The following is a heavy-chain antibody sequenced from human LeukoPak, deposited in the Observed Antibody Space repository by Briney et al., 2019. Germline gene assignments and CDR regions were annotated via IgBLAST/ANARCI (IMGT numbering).Heavy chain of an antibody. Sequence: GGSLRLSCAASGFTVNSNYLSWVRQAPGKGLEWVSTLYNTGNTYYADSVKGRFSISSDNSKNTLFLQMNSLRAEDTAVYYCARLTPAAGRLYFVDWGPGTLVTVSS. CDR3: ARLTPAAGRLYFVD. CDR1: GFTVNSNY. CDR2: LYNTGNT. V-gene: IGHV3-53*01. D-gene: IGHD6-13*01. J-gene: IGHJ4*02.